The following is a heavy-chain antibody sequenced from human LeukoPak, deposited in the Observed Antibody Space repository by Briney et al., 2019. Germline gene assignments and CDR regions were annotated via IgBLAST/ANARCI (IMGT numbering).Heavy chain of an antibody. CDR2: IIPIFGAA. Sequence: SVKVSCKASGGTFSSNAISWVRQAPGQGLEWMGGIIPIFGAANYAQKFRDRVTITADESTSTAYMALSSLRSEDTAMYYCARGWGDRGPTNWGQGTLVTVSS. CDR1: GGTFSSNA. J-gene: IGHJ4*02. CDR3: ARGWGDRGPTN. V-gene: IGHV1-69*13. D-gene: IGHD3-16*01.